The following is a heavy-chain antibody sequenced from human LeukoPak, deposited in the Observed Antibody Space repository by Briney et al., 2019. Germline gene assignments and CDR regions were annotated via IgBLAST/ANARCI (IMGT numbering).Heavy chain of an antibody. CDR3: ARFPYYGGTLDY. J-gene: IGHJ4*02. CDR1: GGTFSNYA. D-gene: IGHD4-23*01. V-gene: IGHV1-18*01. Sequence: ASVKVSCKASGGTFSNYATSWVRQAPGQGLEWMGWISAYNGNTNYAQKLQGRVTMTTDTSTSTAYMELRSLRSDDTAVFYCARFPYYGGTLDYWGQGTLVTVSS. CDR2: ISAYNGNT.